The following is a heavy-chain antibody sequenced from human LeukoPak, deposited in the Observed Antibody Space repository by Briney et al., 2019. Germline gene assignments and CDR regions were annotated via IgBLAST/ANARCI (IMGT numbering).Heavy chain of an antibody. CDR1: GFTFSSYA. Sequence: GGSLRLSCAASGFTFSSYAMHWVRQAPCKGLEWVAVISYDGSNKYYADSVKGRFTISRDNSKNTLYLQMNSLRAEDTAVYYCATGYCSSTSCYSLDAFDIWGQGTMVTVSS. CDR3: ATGYCSSTSCYSLDAFDI. V-gene: IGHV3-30-3*01. CDR2: ISYDGSNK. J-gene: IGHJ3*02. D-gene: IGHD2-2*01.